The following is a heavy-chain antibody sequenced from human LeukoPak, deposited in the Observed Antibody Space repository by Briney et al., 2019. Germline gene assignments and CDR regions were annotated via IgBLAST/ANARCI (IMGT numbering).Heavy chain of an antibody. J-gene: IGHJ4*02. CDR2: ISGGST. V-gene: IGHV3-38-3*01. CDR1: GFTVSSNE. CDR3: AKDTVSFVYGSVDY. D-gene: IGHD3-10*01. Sequence: GGSLRLSCAASGFTVSSNEMSWVRQAPGKGLEWVSSISGGSTYYADSRKGRFTISRDNSKNTLHLQMNSLRAEDTAVYYCAKDTVSFVYGSVDYWGQGTLVTVSS.